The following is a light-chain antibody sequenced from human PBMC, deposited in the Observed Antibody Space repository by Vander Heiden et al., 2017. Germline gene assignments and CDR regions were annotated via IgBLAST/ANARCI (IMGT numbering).Light chain of an antibody. V-gene: IGKV1-5*01. Sequence: DIQLTQSPSTLSASLGDRVTITCRASQSVSSYLAWYQQKPGKAPSLLIDAASSLTSGVPSRCSGSGSGTDFTLTISRLQPDDFATYYWQRSNGAPGTFGQGTKVEIK. CDR2: AAS. CDR1: QSVSSY. J-gene: IGKJ1*01. CDR3: QRSNGAPGT.